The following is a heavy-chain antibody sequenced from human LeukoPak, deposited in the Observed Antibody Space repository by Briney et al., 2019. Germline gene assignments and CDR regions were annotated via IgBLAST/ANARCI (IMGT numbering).Heavy chain of an antibody. V-gene: IGHV3-48*02. J-gene: IGHJ4*02. Sequence: PGGSLRLSCAASGFTFSNYSMNWVRQAPGKGLEWVSYISSSSGTIYYADSVKGRFTISRDNAKNSLYLQMNSLRDDDTAVYYCARERFGDFDYGGQGTLVTVSS. D-gene: IGHD3-10*01. CDR2: ISSSSGTI. CDR1: GFTFSNYS. CDR3: ARERFGDFDY.